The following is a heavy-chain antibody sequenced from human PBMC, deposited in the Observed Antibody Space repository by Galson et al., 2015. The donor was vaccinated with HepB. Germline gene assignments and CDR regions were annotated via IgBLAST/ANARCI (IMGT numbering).Heavy chain of an antibody. CDR3: TRGARRDYYTGDF. J-gene: IGHJ4*02. CDR1: GFTFGDYA. V-gene: IGHV3-49*04. D-gene: IGHD5-24*01. CDR2: IRSKASGGTT. Sequence: SLRLSCAASGFTFGDYAMSWVRQAPGKGLEWVGLIRSKASGGTTESAASVQGRFTISRDDSNSIAFLQMNSLKTEDTAVYYCTRGARRDYYTGDFWGQGTLVTVSS.